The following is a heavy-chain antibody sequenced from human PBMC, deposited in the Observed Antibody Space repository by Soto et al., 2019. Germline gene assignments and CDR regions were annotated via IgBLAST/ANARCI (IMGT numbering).Heavy chain of an antibody. CDR3: ARDVSDSGWLDC. V-gene: IGHV4-61*01. CDR1: GVPVSSGSNH. D-gene: IGHD5-12*01. J-gene: IGHJ4*02. Sequence: QVQLQESGPGLVKPSETLSLTCTVSGVPVSSGSNHWSWIRQPPGKGLEWIGYISHSGNTDYSSSLERRAIISIDQSNNQFSLKLSSVTAADTAVYYCARDVSDSGWLDCWGQGTLVTVSS. CDR2: ISHSGNT.